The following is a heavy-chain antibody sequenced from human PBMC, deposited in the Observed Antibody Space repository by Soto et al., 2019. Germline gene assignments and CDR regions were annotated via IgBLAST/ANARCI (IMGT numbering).Heavy chain of an antibody. Sequence: QAQVVQSGAEVRKPGSSVKLSCKASEGTFNSYAITWVRQAPGQGLEWMGGIIPYYNTLNYAQKFQDRVTITADDSTNTVYMELSSLRSDDTAVYFCASGASRWYPYFFDSWAQGTLVTVSS. V-gene: IGHV1-69*01. CDR3: ASGASRWYPYFFDS. CDR2: IIPYYNTL. D-gene: IGHD6-13*01. CDR1: EGTFNSYA. J-gene: IGHJ4*02.